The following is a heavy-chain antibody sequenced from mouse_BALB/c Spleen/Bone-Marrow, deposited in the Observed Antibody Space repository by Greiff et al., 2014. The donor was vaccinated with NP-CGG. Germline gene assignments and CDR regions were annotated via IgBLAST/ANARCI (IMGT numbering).Heavy chain of an antibody. CDR2: IDPSDSEI. CDR1: GYTFTGYW. Sequence: QVQLQQSGAEVVRPGASVKLSCKASGYTFTGYWMNWVKQRPGQGLEWIGMIDPSDSEIHYNPTFRDKATLTVDKSSSTAYMQLSSLTSDDSAVYHCVRKYGKGGDYWGQGTTLTVSS. J-gene: IGHJ2*01. V-gene: IGHV1-61*01. CDR3: VRKYGKGGDY. D-gene: IGHD2-10*02.